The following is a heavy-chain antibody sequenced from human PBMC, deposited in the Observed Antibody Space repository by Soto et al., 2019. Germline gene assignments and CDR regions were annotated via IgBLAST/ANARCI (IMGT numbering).Heavy chain of an antibody. CDR3: ARDEGGYDILTGYYKAHHFDY. CDR2: ISPHNFNT. CDR1: GYTFTHFY. D-gene: IGHD3-9*01. J-gene: IGHJ4*02. V-gene: IGHV1-18*01. Sequence: QVHLEQSGAEVKKPGDSVKVSCKASGYTFTHFYITWVRQAPGQGLEWMGAISPHNFNTNFAQKFQGRVTLTTDTSTNTAYMELRSLTSDDPAVYYCARDEGGYDILTGYYKAHHFDYWGQGVLVTVSS.